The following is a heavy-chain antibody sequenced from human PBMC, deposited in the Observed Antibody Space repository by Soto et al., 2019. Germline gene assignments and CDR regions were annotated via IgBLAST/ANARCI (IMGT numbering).Heavy chain of an antibody. V-gene: IGHV3-23*01. Sequence: GGSLRLSCAASGFTFSSYAMSWVRQAPGKGLEWVSAISGSGGSTYYADSVKGRFTISRDNSKNTLYLQMNSLRAEDTAVYYCAKDSLRFLKGTIYYYGMDVWGQGTTVTVSS. CDR2: ISGSGGST. CDR3: AKDSLRFLKGTIYYYGMDV. D-gene: IGHD3-3*01. CDR1: GFTFSSYA. J-gene: IGHJ6*02.